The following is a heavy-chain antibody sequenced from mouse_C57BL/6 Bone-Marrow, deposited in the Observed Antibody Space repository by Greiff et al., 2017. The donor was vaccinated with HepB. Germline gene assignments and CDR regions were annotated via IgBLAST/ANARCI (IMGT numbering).Heavy chain of an antibody. CDR3: APITTVVAEDY. CDR1: GYTFTSYW. J-gene: IGHJ2*01. D-gene: IGHD1-1*01. CDR2: IHPNSGST. Sequence: QVQLQQPGAELVKPGASVKLSCKASGYTFTSYWMHWVKQRPGQGLEWIGMIHPNSGSTNYNEKFKSKATLTVDKSSSTAYMQLSSLTSEDSAVYYCAPITTVVAEDYWGQGTTLTVSS. V-gene: IGHV1-64*01.